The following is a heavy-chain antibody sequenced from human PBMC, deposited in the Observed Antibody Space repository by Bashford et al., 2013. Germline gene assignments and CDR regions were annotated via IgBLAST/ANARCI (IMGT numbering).Heavy chain of an antibody. J-gene: IGHJ4*02. Sequence: GGSLRLSCAASGFPFSKYGMHWVRQAPGKGLEWVAVIWYHGRSQYYVDSVRGRFTISRDSSKNTLYFQMNSLRVEDTATYYCVRERSATGPAESWGQGTPVTGLL. CDR1: GFPFSKYG. V-gene: IGHV3-33*01. CDR3: VRERSATGPAES. D-gene: IGHD6-19*01. CDR2: IWYHGRSQ.